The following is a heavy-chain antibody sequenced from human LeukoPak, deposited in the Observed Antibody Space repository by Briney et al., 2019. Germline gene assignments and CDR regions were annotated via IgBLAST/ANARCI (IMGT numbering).Heavy chain of an antibody. J-gene: IGHJ4*02. Sequence: PGGSLRLSCAASGFPFIDDSMNWVRQAPGKGLEWVSYIGIDSGNTQYAHSVKGRFTISGDSAKNSLYLQMHSQRVEDPAVYYCARDHNYALDNWGQGPLVPVSS. CDR3: ARDHNYALDN. CDR1: GFPFIDDS. CDR2: IGIDSGNT. D-gene: IGHD1-1*01. V-gene: IGHV3-48*04.